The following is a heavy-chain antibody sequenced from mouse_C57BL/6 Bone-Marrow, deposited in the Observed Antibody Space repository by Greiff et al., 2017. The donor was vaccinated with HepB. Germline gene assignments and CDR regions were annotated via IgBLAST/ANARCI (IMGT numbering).Heavy chain of an antibody. Sequence: EVKVVESGGGLVKPGGSLKLSCAASGFTFSSYAMSWVRQTPEKRLEWVATISDGGSYTYYPDNVKGRFTISRDNAKNNLYLQMSHLKSEDTAMYYCARHTGTNYAMDYWGQGTSVTVSS. CDR3: ARHTGTNYAMDY. CDR2: ISDGGSYT. CDR1: GFTFSSYA. V-gene: IGHV5-4*03. D-gene: IGHD4-1*01. J-gene: IGHJ4*01.